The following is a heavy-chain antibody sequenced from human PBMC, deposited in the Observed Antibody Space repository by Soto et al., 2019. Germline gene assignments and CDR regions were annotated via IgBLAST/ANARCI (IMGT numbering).Heavy chain of an antibody. Sequence: PSKTLSRKSIVLGGSSSSSSYYWGWIRQPPGKGLEWIGSIYYSGSTYYNPSLKSRVTISGDTSKNQFSLKLSSVTAADTAVYYCARLNSGYDAYSYGMDVWGQGTTVTVSS. CDR2: IYYSGST. CDR3: ARLNSGYDAYSYGMDV. CDR1: GGSSSSSSYY. J-gene: IGHJ6*02. D-gene: IGHD5-12*01. V-gene: IGHV4-39*01.